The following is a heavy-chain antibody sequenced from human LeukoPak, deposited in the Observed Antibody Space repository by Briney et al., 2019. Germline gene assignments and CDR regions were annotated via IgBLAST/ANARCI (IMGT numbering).Heavy chain of an antibody. CDR3: AKDTRASGAFDI. V-gene: IGHV3-23*01. J-gene: IGHJ3*02. CDR2: ISGSGDNT. CDR1: GFTFSNYA. Sequence: PGGSLRLSCAASGFTFSNYAMSWVRQAPGKGLEWVSVISGSGDNTYYADSVKGRFTISRDNSNNTLYLQMNSLRAEDTAVYYCAKDTRASGAFDIWGQGTMVTISS.